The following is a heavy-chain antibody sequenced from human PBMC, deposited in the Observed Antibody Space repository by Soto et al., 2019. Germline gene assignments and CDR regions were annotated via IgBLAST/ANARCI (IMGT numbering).Heavy chain of an antibody. CDR3: VHLLTGGRFDS. J-gene: IGHJ4*02. Sequence: QITLKESGPSLVKPTETLTLTCTFSGFPLSSSGVGVAWIRQPPGKPLEWLALIYWDDDKYTSPSLKSRLTITTDTSKNQVVLLMTNMDPVDTATYFCVHLLTGGRFDSWGQGTLVTVSS. CDR1: GFPLSSSGVG. CDR2: IYWDDDK. V-gene: IGHV2-5*02. D-gene: IGHD3-16*01.